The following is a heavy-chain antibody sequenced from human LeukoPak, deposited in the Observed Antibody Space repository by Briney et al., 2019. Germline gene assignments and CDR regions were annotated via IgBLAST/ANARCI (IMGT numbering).Heavy chain of an antibody. Sequence: SETLSLTCGVYGVSFSNYYYTWIRQTPGKGLEWIGEINHSGSTNHNPSLKSRVAISVDTSKNQFSLRLSSVTAADTAVYFCARGYRRQLLDHWGQGALVTVSS. CDR3: ARGYRRQLLDH. V-gene: IGHV4-34*01. CDR1: GVSFSNYY. CDR2: INHSGST. D-gene: IGHD2-2*01. J-gene: IGHJ4*02.